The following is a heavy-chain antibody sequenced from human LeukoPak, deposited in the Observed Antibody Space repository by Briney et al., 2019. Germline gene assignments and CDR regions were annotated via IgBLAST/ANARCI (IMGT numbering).Heavy chain of an antibody. J-gene: IGHJ4*02. V-gene: IGHV3-30*18. Sequence: TGGALRLSCAASGFTFSRYSMNWVRQAPGKGLDGVAGISSDGSNKYYADSVKGRFTISRDNSKNTMYLQMNSLRAEDTAVYYCAKCPSGVLRYFAPIDYWGQGTLVTVSS. CDR1: GFTFSRYS. D-gene: IGHD3-9*01. CDR3: AKCPSGVLRYFAPIDY. CDR2: ISSDGSNK.